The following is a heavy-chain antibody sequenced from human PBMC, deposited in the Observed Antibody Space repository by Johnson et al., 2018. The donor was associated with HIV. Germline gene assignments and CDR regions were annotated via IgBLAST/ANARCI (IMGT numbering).Heavy chain of an antibody. V-gene: IGHV3-66*01. CDR2: IYSGGST. Sequence: VQLVESGGGLVQPGGSLRLSCAASGFTVSSNYMSWVRQAPGKGLEWVSVIYSGGSTYYADSVTGRFTISRDNSKNMMYLQMNSLRAEDTAVYYCARAFGECTAFDIWGQGTMVTVSS. J-gene: IGHJ3*02. D-gene: IGHD3-10*01. CDR1: GFTVSSNY. CDR3: ARAFGECTAFDI.